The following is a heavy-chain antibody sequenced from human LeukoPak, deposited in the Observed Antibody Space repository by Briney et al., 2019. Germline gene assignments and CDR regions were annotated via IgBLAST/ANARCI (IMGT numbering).Heavy chain of an antibody. CDR3: ARGYQTSSSWSRGAFDI. CDR1: DGSISSHY. Sequence: SETLSLTCTVSDGSISSHYWSWIRQPPGKGLEWIGYIYYSGSTNYNPSLKSRVTISVDTSKNQFSLKLSSVTAADTAVYYCARGYQTSSSWSRGAFDIWGQGTMVTVSS. V-gene: IGHV4-59*11. D-gene: IGHD6-13*01. CDR2: IYYSGST. J-gene: IGHJ3*02.